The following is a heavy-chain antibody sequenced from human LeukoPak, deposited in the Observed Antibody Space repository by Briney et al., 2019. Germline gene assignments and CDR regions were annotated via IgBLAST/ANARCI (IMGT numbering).Heavy chain of an antibody. V-gene: IGHV5-51*01. J-gene: IGHJ2*01. CDR3: ARREDWYFDL. CDR1: GYTFNNYW. CDR2: IFPDDSDA. Sequence: GESLKISCAASGYTFNNYWIGWVRQMPGKGLEWMGNIFPDDSDATYSPSFLGQVTLSADKSNSTAYLHWSSLKASDTAIYYCARREDWYFDLWGRGTLVTVSS.